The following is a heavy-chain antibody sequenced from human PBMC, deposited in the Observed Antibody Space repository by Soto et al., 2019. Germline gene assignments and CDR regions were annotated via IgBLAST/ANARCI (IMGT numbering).Heavy chain of an antibody. V-gene: IGHV5-51*01. D-gene: IGHD3-9*01. CDR1: GYSFTNYW. CDR2: INPGDSET. CDR3: ARHATYYDILSGYYFDY. Sequence: GQSQKISCKGSGYSFTNYWIARVRQMPGKGLDWMAIINPGDSETKYSPSFQGQVTISADKSINTAYLQWSSLKASDTAMYYCARHATYYDILSGYYFDYWGQGTQVTVSS. J-gene: IGHJ4*02.